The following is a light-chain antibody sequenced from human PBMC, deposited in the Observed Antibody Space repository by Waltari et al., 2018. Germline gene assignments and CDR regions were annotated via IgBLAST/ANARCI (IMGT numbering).Light chain of an antibody. CDR3: QSFDNSLFNV. CDR1: NSNLGAGYD. Sequence: QSVLTQPPSVSGAPGQRITISCTGSNSNLGAGYDVHWYQQFPGGAPKLLIFANTNRPSGVPDRFSGSKSGASASQVITGLQAEDGADYYCQSFDNSLFNVFGPGTTVTVL. J-gene: IGLJ1*01. CDR2: ANT. V-gene: IGLV1-40*01.